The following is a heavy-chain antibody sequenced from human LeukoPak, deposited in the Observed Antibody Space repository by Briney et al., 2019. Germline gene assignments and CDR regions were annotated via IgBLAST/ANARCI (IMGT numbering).Heavy chain of an antibody. V-gene: IGHV4-31*03. Sequence: SQTLSLTCTVSGGSISSGGYYWSWIRQHPGKGLEWIGYIYYSGSTYYNPSLKSRVTISVDTSKNQFSLELSSVTAADTAVYYCARTSPYCSSTSCYTNGVFDYWGQGTLVTVSS. J-gene: IGHJ4*02. CDR1: GGSISSGGYY. CDR2: IYYSGST. CDR3: ARTSPYCSSTSCYTNGVFDY. D-gene: IGHD2-2*02.